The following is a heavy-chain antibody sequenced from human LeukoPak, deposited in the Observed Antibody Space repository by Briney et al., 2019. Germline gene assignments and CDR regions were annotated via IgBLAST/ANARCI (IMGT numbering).Heavy chain of an antibody. CDR1: GGSITTYY. Sequence: SETLSLTCTVSGGSITTYYWSWLRQPPGKGLEWIGYIYNTGTTTYNPSLRSRVTILLDTSKNQFSLKLSSVTAADTAVYYCARTFPVAGTYYGMDVWGQGTTVTVS. J-gene: IGHJ6*02. V-gene: IGHV4-59*01. D-gene: IGHD6-19*01. CDR2: IYNTGTT. CDR3: ARTFPVAGTYYGMDV.